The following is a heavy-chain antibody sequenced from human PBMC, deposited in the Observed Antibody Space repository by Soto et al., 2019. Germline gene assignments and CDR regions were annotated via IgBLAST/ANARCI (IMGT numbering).Heavy chain of an antibody. CDR1: GFTFSSYS. V-gene: IGHV3-21*01. Sequence: PGXSRRLSCAASGFTFSSYSMNWVRQAPVKGLEWVSSISSSSSYIYYADSVKGRFTISRDNAKNSLYLQMNSLRAEDTAVYYCARDQPGYSYGYGLGYWGQGTLVTVSS. D-gene: IGHD5-18*01. CDR3: ARDQPGYSYGYGLGY. CDR2: ISSSSSYI. J-gene: IGHJ4*02.